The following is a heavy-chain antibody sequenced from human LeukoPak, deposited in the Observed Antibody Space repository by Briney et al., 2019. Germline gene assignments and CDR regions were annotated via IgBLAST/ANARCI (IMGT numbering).Heavy chain of an antibody. D-gene: IGHD3-10*01. V-gene: IGHV4-34*01. Sequence: SETLSLTCAVYGGSFSGYYWSWIRQPPGKGLEWIGEINHSGSTNYNPSLKSRVTISVDTSKNQFSLKLSSVTAADTAVYYCARGRETMVRGVIQYYYYYYGMDVWGQGTTVTVSS. CDR2: INHSGST. CDR1: GGSFSGYY. CDR3: ARGRETMVRGVIQYYYYYYGMDV. J-gene: IGHJ6*02.